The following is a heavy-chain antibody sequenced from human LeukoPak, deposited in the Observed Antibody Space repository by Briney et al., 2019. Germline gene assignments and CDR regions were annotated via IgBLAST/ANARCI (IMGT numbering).Heavy chain of an antibody. CDR2: INHSGST. J-gene: IGHJ4*02. D-gene: IGHD3-22*01. CDR1: GGSFSGYY. V-gene: IGHV4-34*01. Sequence: SETLSLTCAVYGGSFSGYYWSWIRQPPGKGLEWIGEINHSGSTNYNPSLKSRVTISVDTSKNQFSLKLSSVTAADTAVYYCARGQWGYYDSSGYYWAYWGQGTLVTVSS. CDR3: ARGQWGYYDSSGYYWAY.